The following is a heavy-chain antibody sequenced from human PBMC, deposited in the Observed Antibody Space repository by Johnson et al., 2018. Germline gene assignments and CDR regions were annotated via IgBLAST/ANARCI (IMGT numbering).Heavy chain of an antibody. CDR2: ISWDGNIK. J-gene: IGHJ6*03. CDR1: GFAFSSDA. CDR3: ARDIAAAGHSAIYYYYYMDV. V-gene: IGHV3-30-3*01. D-gene: IGHD6-13*01. Sequence: QVQLVQSGGGVVQPGRSLRLSCAASGFAFSSDAMHWVRQAPGKGLEWVAFISWDGNIKYYADSVKGRFTISRDNSKNTLYLQMNSLRAEDTAGYYCARDIAAAGHSAIYYYYYMDVWGKGTTVTGSS.